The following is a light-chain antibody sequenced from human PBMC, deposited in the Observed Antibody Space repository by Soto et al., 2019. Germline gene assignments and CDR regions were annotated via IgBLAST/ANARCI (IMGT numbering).Light chain of an antibody. J-gene: IGKJ5*01. Sequence: ETVLAQSPGALSLSPGERATLSCRGSQSVGGSLAWYQQRPGQAPRLLVYHTSNRTTGIPARFSGSGSGTDYTLTISSLEAEDFAVYYCQQRNSWPPTFTFGQGTRLEIK. CDR1: QSVGGS. V-gene: IGKV3-11*01. CDR2: HTS. CDR3: QQRNSWPPTFT.